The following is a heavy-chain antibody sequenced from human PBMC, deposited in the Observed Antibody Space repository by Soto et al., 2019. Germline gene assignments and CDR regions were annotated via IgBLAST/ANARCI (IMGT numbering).Heavy chain of an antibody. V-gene: IGHV4-59*02. CDR3: ARDQGIAVAVFDY. CDR2: IYYSGST. D-gene: IGHD6-19*01. CDR1: GGSVNYY. J-gene: IGHJ4*02. Sequence: QVQLQESGPGLVKPSETLSLTCTVSGGSVNYYWSWIRQPPGKGLEWIGYIYYSGSTNYNPSLKSRVXXSXDXXKNQISLKLSSVTAADTAVYYCARDQGIAVAVFDYWGQGTLVTVSS.